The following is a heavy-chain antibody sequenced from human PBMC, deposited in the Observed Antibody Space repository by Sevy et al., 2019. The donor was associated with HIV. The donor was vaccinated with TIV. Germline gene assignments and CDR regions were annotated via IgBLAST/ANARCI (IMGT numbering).Heavy chain of an antibody. CDR2: ISSSSSYI. CDR1: GFTFSSYS. CDR3: ARDKGFEGLA. V-gene: IGHV3-21*01. J-gene: IGHJ4*02. D-gene: IGHD3-9*01. Sequence: GGSLRLSCAASGFTFSSYSMNWVRQAPGKGLEWVSSISSSSSYIYYAHSVKGRFTISRDNAKNSLYLQMNSLRAEDTAVYYCARDKGFEGLAWGQGTLVTVSS.